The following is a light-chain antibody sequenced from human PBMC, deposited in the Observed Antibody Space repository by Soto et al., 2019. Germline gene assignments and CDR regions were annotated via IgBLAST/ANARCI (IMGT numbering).Light chain of an antibody. CDR2: GAS. CDR3: QQYDSSPHT. Sequence: EIVLTQSPGTLSLSPGERATLSCRASQSLSRTYLAWYQQRPGQAPRILIYGASSRATGIPDRFSGSGSGTDFTLTISRLEPEDFAVYYCQQYDSSPHTFGGGTKVEIK. J-gene: IGKJ4*01. CDR1: QSLSRTY. V-gene: IGKV3-20*01.